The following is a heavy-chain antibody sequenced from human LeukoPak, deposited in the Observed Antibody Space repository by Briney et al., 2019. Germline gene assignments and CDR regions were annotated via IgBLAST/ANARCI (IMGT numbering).Heavy chain of an antibody. D-gene: IGHD6-6*01. V-gene: IGHV4-30-4*08. J-gene: IGHJ4*02. Sequence: SETLSLTCTVSGGSVSSGDYYWSWIRQPPGKGLEWIEYFYYSGSTYYNPSLKSRITISVDTSKNQFSLKLSSVTAADTAVYYCASSIAARVYWGQGTLVAVSS. CDR1: GGSVSSGDYY. CDR2: FYYSGST. CDR3: ASSIAARVY.